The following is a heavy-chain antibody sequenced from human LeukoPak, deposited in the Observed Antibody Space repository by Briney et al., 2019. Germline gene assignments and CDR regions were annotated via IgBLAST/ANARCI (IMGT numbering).Heavy chain of an antibody. CDR3: ARHRTTMIVPDDAFDI. D-gene: IGHD3-22*01. Sequence: GESLKISCKGSGYSFTSYWIGWVRQMPGKGLEWMGIIYPGDSDTRYSPSFQGQVTISADKSISTAYLQWSSLKASDTAMYYCARHRTTMIVPDDAFDIWGQGTMVTVSS. CDR2: IYPGDSDT. CDR1: GYSFTSYW. J-gene: IGHJ3*02. V-gene: IGHV5-51*01.